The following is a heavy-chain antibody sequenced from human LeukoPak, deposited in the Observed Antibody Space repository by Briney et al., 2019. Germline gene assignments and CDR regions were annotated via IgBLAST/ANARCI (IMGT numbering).Heavy chain of an antibody. D-gene: IGHD1-26*01. Sequence: GGSLRLSCAASGFTVSSNYISWVRQAPGKGLEWVSVIYSGGSTYYADSVKGRFTISRDNSKNTLYLQMNSLRAEDTAVYYCARDLGGSYYYGMDVWGQGTTVTVSS. CDR1: GFTVSSNY. J-gene: IGHJ6*02. CDR2: IYSGGST. V-gene: IGHV3-66*01. CDR3: ARDLGGSYYYGMDV.